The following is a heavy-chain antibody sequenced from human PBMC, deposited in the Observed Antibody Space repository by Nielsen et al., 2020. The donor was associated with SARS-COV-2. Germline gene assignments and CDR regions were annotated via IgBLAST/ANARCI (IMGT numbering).Heavy chain of an antibody. D-gene: IGHD3-22*01. V-gene: IGHV3-7*03. CDR1: GFTFSSYW. Sequence: GESLKISCAASGFTFSSYWMSWVRQAPGKGLEWVANIKQDGSEKYYVDSVKGRFTISRDNAKNSLYLQMNSLRAEDTALYYCAKASDPYYDSSGAHWEDAFDIWGQGTMVTVSS. CDR3: AKASDPYYDSSGAHWEDAFDI. CDR2: IKQDGSEK. J-gene: IGHJ3*02.